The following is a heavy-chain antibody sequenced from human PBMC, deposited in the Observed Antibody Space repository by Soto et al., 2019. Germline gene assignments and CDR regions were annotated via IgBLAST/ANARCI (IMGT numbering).Heavy chain of an antibody. CDR1: GGTIKTYT. D-gene: IGHD2-21*01. CDR2: FIPSFPAP. V-gene: IGHV1-69*12. Sequence: VQFVQSGAELKKPGSSVRVSCRASGGTIKTYTLSWVRQAPGQGLEWMGAFIPSFPAPNFAQRFKGRLPLTADESTNTGFMELSGLRPEDTALYFCATGEVVPPFPNWLDTWGQGTHVIVSS. J-gene: IGHJ5*02. CDR3: ATGEVVPPFPNWLDT.